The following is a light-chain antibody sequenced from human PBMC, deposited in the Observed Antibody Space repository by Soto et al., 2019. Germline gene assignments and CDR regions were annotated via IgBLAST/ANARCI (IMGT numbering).Light chain of an antibody. CDR3: QQVNSSPST. CDR1: QGISSY. CDR2: DAS. V-gene: IGKV1-9*01. J-gene: IGKJ4*01. Sequence: IPATHSPCSLSPSHGDRVTXTCRASQGISSYLGWYQQKPGKSPNLLIYDASTVHSGVPSRFSGGGSGTDFTLTISSLQPEDFATYYCQQVNSSPSTFGRGTKVDIK.